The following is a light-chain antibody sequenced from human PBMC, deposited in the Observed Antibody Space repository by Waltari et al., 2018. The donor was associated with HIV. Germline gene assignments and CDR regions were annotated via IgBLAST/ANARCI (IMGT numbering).Light chain of an antibody. CDR3: AAWDDSLNGVI. CDR1: SSNIGSNT. Sequence: QSVLTQPPSASGTPGQRVTTSCSVSSSNIGSNTVNWYQQLPGTAPKLLIYNNNQRPSGVPDRFSGSKSGTSASLAISGLQSEDEADYYCAAWDDSLNGVIFGGGTKLTVL. CDR2: NNN. J-gene: IGLJ2*01. V-gene: IGLV1-44*01.